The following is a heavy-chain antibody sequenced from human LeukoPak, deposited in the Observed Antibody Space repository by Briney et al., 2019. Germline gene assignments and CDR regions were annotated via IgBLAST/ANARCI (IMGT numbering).Heavy chain of an antibody. CDR1: GFTFSRHW. D-gene: IGHD3-3*01. CDR2: IKQDGSEK. CDR3: PKNNPLWSGCYPNQVLDY. V-gene: IGHV3-7*01. J-gene: IGHJ4*02. Sequence: PGGSLRLSCAASGFTFSRHWMTWVRQAPGKGLEWVANIKQDGSEKYYVDSVKGRFTISRDNAKNSLYLQMNSLRAKDTAVYYCPKNNPLWSGCYPNQVLDYWGQGTLVPVS.